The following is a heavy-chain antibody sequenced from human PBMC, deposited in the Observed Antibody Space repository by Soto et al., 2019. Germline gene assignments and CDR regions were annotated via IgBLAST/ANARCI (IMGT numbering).Heavy chain of an antibody. J-gene: IGHJ1*01. CDR3: AKSDSSGWYHHFPH. Sequence: EVQLLESGGGLVQPGGSLRLSCAASGFTFSSHAMSWVRQAPGKGLEWVSAISDSRGTSYYADSVKGRFTISRDSSKNTLYLQMNSLRAEDTAVYYCAKSDSSGWYHHFPHWGQVTPVTVSS. D-gene: IGHD6-19*01. CDR2: ISDSRGTS. CDR1: GFTFSSHA. V-gene: IGHV3-23*01.